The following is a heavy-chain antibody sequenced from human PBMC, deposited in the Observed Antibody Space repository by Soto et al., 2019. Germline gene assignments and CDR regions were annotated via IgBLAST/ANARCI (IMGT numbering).Heavy chain of an antibody. Sequence: QVQLVQSGAEEEKPGASVKVSCKASGYTFTTYAIHWVRQAPGQRLEWMGWINAGNGNTRYSQKFQGRVTITRDTSASTAYMELSSLRSEDTAVYYCARGRYCSGGTCYGMDVWGQGTTVTVSS. V-gene: IGHV1-3*05. CDR3: ARGRYCSGGTCYGMDV. CDR2: INAGNGNT. J-gene: IGHJ6*02. D-gene: IGHD2-15*01. CDR1: GYTFTTYA.